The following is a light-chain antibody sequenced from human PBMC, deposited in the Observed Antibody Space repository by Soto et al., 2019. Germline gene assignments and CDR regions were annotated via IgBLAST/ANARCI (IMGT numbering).Light chain of an antibody. CDR2: IES. CDR3: QQSTSTPRT. V-gene: IGKV1-39*01. Sequence: DIQMTQSPSSLSASVGDRVTITCRASQIISRYLNWYQQKPGKAPKLLIYIESSLQSGVPSRFSGSGSGTDYTLSISSMPPEDFATYYCQQSTSTPRTFGQGTKVEIK. J-gene: IGKJ1*01. CDR1: QIISRY.